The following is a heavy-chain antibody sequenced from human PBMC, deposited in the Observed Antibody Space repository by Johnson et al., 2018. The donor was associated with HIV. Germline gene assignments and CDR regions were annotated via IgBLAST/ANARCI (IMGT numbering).Heavy chain of an antibody. D-gene: IGHD6-19*01. CDR1: GFTFSSYA. CDR3: ARFSSGFAFDI. CDR2: ISYDGSSK. V-gene: IGHV3-30*04. J-gene: IGHJ3*02. Sequence: QVQLVESGGGVVQPGRSLRLSCAASGFTFSSYAMHWVRQAPGKGLEWVAVISYDGSSKYYADSVKGRFTISRDNAKNSLYLQMNSLRAEDTAVYYCARFSSGFAFDIWGQGTMVTVS.